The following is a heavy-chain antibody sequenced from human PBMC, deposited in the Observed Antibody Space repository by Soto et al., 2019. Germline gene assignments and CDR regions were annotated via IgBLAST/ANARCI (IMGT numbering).Heavy chain of an antibody. Sequence: ASVKVSCKASGYTFTGYYMHWVRQAPGQGLEWMGWINPNSGGTNYAQKFQGWVTMTRDTSISTAYMELSRLRSDDTAVYYCARGAIPFLQTGSIYYYYGMDVWGQGTTVTVSS. V-gene: IGHV1-2*04. CDR1: GYTFTGYY. D-gene: IGHD2-15*01. CDR3: ARGAIPFLQTGSIYYYYGMDV. J-gene: IGHJ6*02. CDR2: INPNSGGT.